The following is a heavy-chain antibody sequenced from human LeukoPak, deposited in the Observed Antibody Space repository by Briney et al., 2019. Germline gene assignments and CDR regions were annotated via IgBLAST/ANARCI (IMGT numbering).Heavy chain of an antibody. V-gene: IGHV3-13*01. J-gene: IGHJ4*02. Sequence: GGSLRLSCAASGFTFSDCSMHWVRQATGKGLEWVSAIGTAGDTYYTGSVKGRFTISRENAKNSLYLQMNSLRAGDTAVYYCARVAKERVGGVYYFDYWGQGTLVTVSS. CDR1: GFTFSDCS. CDR2: IGTAGDT. CDR3: ARVAKERVGGVYYFDY. D-gene: IGHD1-1*01.